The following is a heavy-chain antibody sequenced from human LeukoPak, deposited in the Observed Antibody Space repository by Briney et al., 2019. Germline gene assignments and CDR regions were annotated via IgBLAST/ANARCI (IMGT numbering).Heavy chain of an antibody. CDR2: IYYTGST. D-gene: IGHD6-13*01. CDR3: ARGGYSSSRSSSHNWFDP. Sequence: SETLSLTCTVSGGSISSYYWSWIRQPPGKGLEWIGDIYYTGSTNYNPSLKSRVTISVDTSKKQFSLKLSSVTAADTAVYYCARGGYSSSRSSSHNWFDPWGQGTLVTVSS. J-gene: IGHJ5*02. V-gene: IGHV4-59*01. CDR1: GGSISSYY.